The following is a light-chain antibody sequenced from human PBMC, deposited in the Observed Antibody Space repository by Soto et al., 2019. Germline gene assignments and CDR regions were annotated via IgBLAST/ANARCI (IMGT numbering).Light chain of an antibody. V-gene: IGLV2-14*01. CDR1: DSDVGNYNY. CDR3: SSYTSYTTLWV. CDR2: AVT. Sequence: QPVLTQPASVSGSPGQSITISCTGSDSDVGNYNYVSWYQQYPGKAPKLIIYAVTSRPSGVSNRFSGSKSGNAASLTISGLQAEDEADYYCSSYTSYTTLWVFGGGTKLTVL. J-gene: IGLJ3*02.